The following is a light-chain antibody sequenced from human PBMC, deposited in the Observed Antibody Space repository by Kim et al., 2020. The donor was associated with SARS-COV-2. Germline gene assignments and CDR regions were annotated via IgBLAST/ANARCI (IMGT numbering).Light chain of an antibody. Sequence: PGERVTLSCRASQSVSSSYLTWYQQKPGQAPRLLIYGASTRATSIPARFSVSGSGTDFTLTISSLQPEDFAVYYCQQDYNLPLTFGGGTK. J-gene: IGKJ4*01. CDR2: GAS. V-gene: IGKV3D-7*01. CDR1: QSVSSSY. CDR3: QQDYNLPLT.